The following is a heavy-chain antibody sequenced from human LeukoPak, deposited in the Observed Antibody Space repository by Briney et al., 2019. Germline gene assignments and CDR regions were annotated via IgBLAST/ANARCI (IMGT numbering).Heavy chain of an antibody. D-gene: IGHD3-10*01. CDR1: GYTFTGFY. CDR2: INPNRGGT. Sequence: ASVKVSCKASGYTFTGFYIHWVRQAPGQGLEWMGWINPNRGGTNYAQKLQGRVTMTRDTSINTAYMELGSLRSDDTAVYYCAREEVSVISDTCCSGLGYWGQGTLVTVSS. V-gene: IGHV1-2*02. J-gene: IGHJ4*02. CDR3: AREEVSVISDTCCSGLGY.